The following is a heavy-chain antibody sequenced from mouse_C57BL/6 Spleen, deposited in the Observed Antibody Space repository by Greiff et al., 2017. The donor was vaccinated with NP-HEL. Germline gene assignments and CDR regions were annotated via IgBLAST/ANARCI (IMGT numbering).Heavy chain of an antibody. CDR3: ARNKLLRGYFDV. D-gene: IGHD1-1*01. Sequence: QVQLQQSGPGLVQPSQSLSITCTVSGFSLTSYGVHWVRQSPGKGLEWLGVIWSGGSTDYNAAFISRLSISKDNSKSQVFFKMNSLQADDTAIYYCARNKLLRGYFDVWGTGTTVTVSS. CDR1: GFSLTSYG. J-gene: IGHJ1*03. V-gene: IGHV2-2*01. CDR2: IWSGGST.